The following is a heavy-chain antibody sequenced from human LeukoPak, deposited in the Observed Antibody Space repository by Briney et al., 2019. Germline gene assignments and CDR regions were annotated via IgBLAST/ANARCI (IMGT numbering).Heavy chain of an antibody. CDR3: ARSPLGYCTNGVCYTGPYGMDV. J-gene: IGHJ6*02. D-gene: IGHD2-8*01. Sequence: ASVKVSCKASGGTFSSYAISWVRQAPGQGLEWMGGIIPIFGTANYAQKFQGRVTITADESTSTAYMELSSLRSEDTAVYYCARSPLGYCTNGVCYTGPYGMDVWGHGTTVTVSS. CDR2: IIPIFGTA. V-gene: IGHV1-69*13. CDR1: GGTFSSYA.